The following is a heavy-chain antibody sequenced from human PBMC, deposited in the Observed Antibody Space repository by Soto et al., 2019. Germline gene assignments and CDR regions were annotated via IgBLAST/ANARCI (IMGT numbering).Heavy chain of an antibody. CDR1: GYTFTSYG. J-gene: IGHJ6*02. D-gene: IGHD6-13*01. Sequence: QVQLVQSGAEVKKPGASVKVSCKASGYTFTSYGISWVRQAPGQGLEWMGWISAYNGNTNDAQKLQGRVTMTTDKTTSTSYMELRSLRSYDTAVYYCARDKAAAGGHYYGMDVWRQGTTVTVSS. CDR2: ISAYNGNT. CDR3: ARDKAAAGGHYYGMDV. V-gene: IGHV1-18*01.